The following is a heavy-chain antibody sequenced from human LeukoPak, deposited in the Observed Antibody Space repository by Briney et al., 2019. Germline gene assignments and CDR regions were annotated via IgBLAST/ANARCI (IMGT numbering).Heavy chain of an antibody. CDR1: GGSISSYY. J-gene: IGHJ4*01. V-gene: IGHV4-59*08. CDR2: IYYSGST. D-gene: IGHD1-1*01. CDR3: ARHMGLGYTYFYPYFDY. Sequence: KPSETLSLTCTVSGGSISSYYWSWIRQPPGKGLEWIGYIYYSGSTNYNPSLKSRVTISVDTSKNQFSLKLSPVTAADTAVYYCARHMGLGYTYFYPYFDYWGQGTLVTVSS.